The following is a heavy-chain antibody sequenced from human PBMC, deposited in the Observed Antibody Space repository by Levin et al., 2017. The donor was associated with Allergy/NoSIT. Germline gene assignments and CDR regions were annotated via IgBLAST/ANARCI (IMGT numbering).Heavy chain of an antibody. J-gene: IGHJ3*02. Sequence: AGGSLRLSCAASGFTFSSYAMSWVRQAPGKGLEWVSAISGSAGSTDYADSVKGRFTISRDNSKNTLYLQMNSLRAEDTAVYYCATFGFCSGGTCYSNAFHIWGQGTMVTVSS. CDR2: ISGSAGST. CDR1: GFTFSSYA. V-gene: IGHV3-23*01. CDR3: ATFGFCSGGTCYSNAFHI. D-gene: IGHD2-15*01.